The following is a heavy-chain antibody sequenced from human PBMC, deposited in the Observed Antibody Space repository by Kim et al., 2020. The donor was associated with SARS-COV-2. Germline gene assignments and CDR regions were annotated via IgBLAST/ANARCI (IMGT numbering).Heavy chain of an antibody. D-gene: IGHD3-10*01. CDR3: TRGGSGSSKEYFQF. V-gene: IGHV3-72*01. CDR2: SRDKTNRYTT. J-gene: IGHJ1*01. CDR1: GFTFSDYY. Sequence: GGSLRLSCAASGFTFSDYYMDWVRQAPGKGLEWVGRSRDKTNRYTTEYAASVRGRFIISREDSKNSLYLQMNSLKTEDTAGYYCTRGGSGSSKEYFQFWGQGTLAIVSS.